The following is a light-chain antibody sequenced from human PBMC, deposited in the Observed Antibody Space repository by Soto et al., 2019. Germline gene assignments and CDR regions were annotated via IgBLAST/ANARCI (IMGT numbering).Light chain of an antibody. V-gene: IGKV4-1*01. Sequence: DIVMTQSPDSLAVSLGERATINCKSSRTVLSSSNNRNFLAWYQKKVGQPPRLLIYWASTRDSGVPDRFSGSGSGTDFTLTISSLQAEDVAVYYCQQYYSSPFTFGPGTKVDIK. CDR3: QQYYSSPFT. CDR1: RTVLSSSNNRNF. J-gene: IGKJ3*01. CDR2: WAS.